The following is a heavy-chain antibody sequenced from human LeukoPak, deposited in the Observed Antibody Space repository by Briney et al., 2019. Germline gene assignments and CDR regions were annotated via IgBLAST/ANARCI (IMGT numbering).Heavy chain of an antibody. CDR1: GGTFSSYA. V-gene: IGHV1-69*01. D-gene: IGHD2-15*01. CDR2: IIPIFGTA. CDR3: ARTPFVVTIAYNWFDP. Sequence: SVKVSCKASGGTFSSYAISWVRQAPGQGLEWMGGIIPIFGTANYAQKFQGRVTITADESTSTAYMELSSLRSEDTAVYYCARTPFVVTIAYNWFDPWGQGTLVTVSS. J-gene: IGHJ5*02.